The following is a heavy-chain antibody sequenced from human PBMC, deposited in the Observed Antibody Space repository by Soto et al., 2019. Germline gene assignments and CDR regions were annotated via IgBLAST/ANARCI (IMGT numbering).Heavy chain of an antibody. V-gene: IGHV4-30-4*01. Sequence: PSETLSLTCTVSGGSISSDIYYWSWIRQPPGKGLEWIGFIYYSGSTYYNPSLKSRLTISLDTSENQFSLKLSSVTAADTAVYYCAREPDFWSRGTVVTVSS. J-gene: IGHJ4*02. D-gene: IGHD3-3*01. CDR1: GGSISSDIYY. CDR2: IYYSGST. CDR3: AREPDF.